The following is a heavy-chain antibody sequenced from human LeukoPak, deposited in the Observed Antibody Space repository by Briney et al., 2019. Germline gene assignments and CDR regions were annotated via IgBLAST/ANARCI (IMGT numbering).Heavy chain of an antibody. Sequence: SVKVSCKASGGTFSSYAISWVRQAPGQGLEWMGGIIPIFGIANYAQKFQGRVTITADESTSTAYMELSSLRSEDTAVYYCARVISGWLATWGQGTLVTVSS. D-gene: IGHD5-24*01. CDR2: IIPIFGIA. CDR1: GGTFSSYA. CDR3: ARVISGWLAT. J-gene: IGHJ5*02. V-gene: IGHV1-69*13.